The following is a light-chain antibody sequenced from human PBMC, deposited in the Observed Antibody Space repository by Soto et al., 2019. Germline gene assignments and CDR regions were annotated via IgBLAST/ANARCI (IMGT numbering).Light chain of an antibody. CDR3: QQYGGSPPWT. CDR1: HSVANNY. Sequence: IVMAQSPATLSLSPGERATISCRASHSVANNYLAWYQQKHGQAPRLIIFAASSRATGVPHRFSGSGSGTDFTLTISRLESEDFAVYFCQQYGGSPPWTFGQGTKVDI. J-gene: IGKJ1*01. CDR2: AAS. V-gene: IGKV3-20*01.